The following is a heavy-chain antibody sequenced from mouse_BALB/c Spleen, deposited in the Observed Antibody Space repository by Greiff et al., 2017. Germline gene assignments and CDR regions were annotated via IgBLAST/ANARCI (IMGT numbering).Heavy chain of an antibody. CDR1: GYTFTSYW. V-gene: IGHV1-7*01. CDR2: INPSTGYT. J-gene: IGHJ3*01. CDR3: ARDGDSWFAY. D-gene: IGHD2-3*01. Sequence: VQLKQSGAELAKPGASVKMSCTASGYTFTSYWMHWVKQRPGQGLEWIGYINPSTGYTEYNQKFKDKATFTADKSSSTAYMQLSSLTSEDSAVYYCARDGDSWFAYWGQGTLVTVSA.